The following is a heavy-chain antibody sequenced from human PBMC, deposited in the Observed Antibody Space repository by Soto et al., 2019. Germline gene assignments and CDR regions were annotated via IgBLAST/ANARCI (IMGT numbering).Heavy chain of an antibody. CDR1: SDSISSYY. CDR2: ISYSGST. D-gene: IGHD6-13*01. Sequence: QVQLQESGPGLVKPSETLSLTCTVSSDSISSYYWSWIRQPPGKRLEWIGSISYSGSTDYNPSLKRRVTISGGTSKNQFSLKVSSVTAADTAVYYCARGTSWQLPFDYWGQGTLVTVSS. CDR3: ARGTSWQLPFDY. V-gene: IGHV4-59*01. J-gene: IGHJ4*02.